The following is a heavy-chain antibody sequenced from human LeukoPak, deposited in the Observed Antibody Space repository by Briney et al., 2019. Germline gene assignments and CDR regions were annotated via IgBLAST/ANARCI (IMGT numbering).Heavy chain of an antibody. J-gene: IGHJ4*02. CDR1: GFTFSDYY. Sequence: PGGSLRLSCAASGFTFSDYYMSWIRQAPGKGLEWVSYISSSSSYTNYADSVKGRFTISRDNAKNSLYLQMNSLRAEDMAVYYCATIGHLWFGQVLWGQGTLVTVSS. D-gene: IGHD3-10*01. CDR3: ATIGHLWFGQVL. V-gene: IGHV3-11*06. CDR2: ISSSSSYT.